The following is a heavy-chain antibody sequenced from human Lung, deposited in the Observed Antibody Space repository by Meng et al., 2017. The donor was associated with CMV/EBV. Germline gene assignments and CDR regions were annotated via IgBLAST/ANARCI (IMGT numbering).Heavy chain of an antibody. D-gene: IGHD6-19*01. V-gene: IGHV6-1*01. CDR3: AISGSSGWIDY. CDR2: TYYRSKWYN. J-gene: IGHJ4*02. Sequence: SGPGMVKSSQTLPLTCASSGDSVSGNRAAWNWIRQSHSRGLEWLGRTYYRSKWYNGYAVSVKSRITINTDTSNNQFSLQLNSVTPEDTAMYYCAISGSSGWIDYWGQGTLVTVSS. CDR1: GDSVSGNRAA.